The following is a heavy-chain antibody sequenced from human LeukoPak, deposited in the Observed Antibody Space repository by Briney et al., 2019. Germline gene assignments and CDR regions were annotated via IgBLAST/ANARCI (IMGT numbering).Heavy chain of an antibody. Sequence: SETLSLTCSVSGGSISSSSYYWGWIRQPPGKGLEWIGSIYYSGSTYYNPSLKSRVTISVDTSKNQFSLKLSSVTAADTAVYYCARGMGFYGDLFDYWGQGTLVTVSS. D-gene: IGHD4-17*01. CDR1: GGSISSSSYY. CDR3: ARGMGFYGDLFDY. CDR2: IYYSGST. J-gene: IGHJ4*02. V-gene: IGHV4-39*01.